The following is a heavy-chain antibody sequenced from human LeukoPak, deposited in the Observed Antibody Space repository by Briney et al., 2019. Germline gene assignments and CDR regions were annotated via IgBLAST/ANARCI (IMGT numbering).Heavy chain of an antibody. CDR3: ASYGSGSYHLDY. Sequence: SAKVSCKASGGTFSSYAISWVRQAPGQGLEWMGRIIPILGIANYAQKFQGRVTITADKSTSTAYMELSSLRSEDTAVYYCASYGSGSYHLDYWGQGTLVTVSS. V-gene: IGHV1-69*04. J-gene: IGHJ4*02. CDR1: GGTFSSYA. D-gene: IGHD3-10*01. CDR2: IIPILGIA.